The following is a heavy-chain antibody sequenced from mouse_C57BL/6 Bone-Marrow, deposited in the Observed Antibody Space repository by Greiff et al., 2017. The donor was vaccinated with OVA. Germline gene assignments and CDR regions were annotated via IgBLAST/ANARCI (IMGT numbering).Heavy chain of an antibody. Sequence: QVQLKQSGAELVKPGASVKISCKASGYAFSSYWMNWVKQRPGKGLEWIGQIYPGDGDTNYNGKFKGKATLTADKTSSTAYMQLSSLTSEDAAVYFCARGDYYGSSHYWGQGTTLTVSS. CDR2: IYPGDGDT. CDR3: ARGDYYGSSHY. CDR1: GYAFSSYW. J-gene: IGHJ2*01. V-gene: IGHV1-80*01. D-gene: IGHD1-1*01.